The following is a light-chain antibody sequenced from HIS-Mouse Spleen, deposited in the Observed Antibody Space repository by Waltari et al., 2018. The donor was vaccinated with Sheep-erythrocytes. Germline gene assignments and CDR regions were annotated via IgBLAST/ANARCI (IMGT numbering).Light chain of an antibody. Sequence: SSELTQPPSVSVSPGQTASITCSGDKLGDKYACWYQQKPDQAPVLVIYQDTKRPSGIPERFSGSNSGNTATLTISGTQAMDEADYYCQAWDSSIVVFGGGTKLTVL. CDR3: QAWDSSIVV. CDR1: KLGDKY. J-gene: IGLJ2*01. V-gene: IGLV3-1*01. CDR2: QDT.